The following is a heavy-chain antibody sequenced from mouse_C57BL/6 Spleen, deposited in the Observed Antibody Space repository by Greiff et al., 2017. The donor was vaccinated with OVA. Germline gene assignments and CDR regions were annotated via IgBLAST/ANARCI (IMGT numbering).Heavy chain of an antibody. CDR1: GYTFTNYW. Sequence: QVHVKQSGAELVRPGTSVKMSCKASGYTFTNYWIGWAKQRPGHGLEWIGDIYPGGGYTNYNEKFKGKATLTADKSSSTAYMQFSSLTSEDSAIYYCARYDDGYYGYYAMDYWGQGTSVTVSS. D-gene: IGHD2-3*01. V-gene: IGHV1-63*01. CDR2: IYPGGGYT. CDR3: ARYDDGYYGYYAMDY. J-gene: IGHJ4*01.